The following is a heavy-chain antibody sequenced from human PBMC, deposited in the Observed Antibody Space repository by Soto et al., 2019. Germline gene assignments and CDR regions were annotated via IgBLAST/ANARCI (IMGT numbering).Heavy chain of an antibody. V-gene: IGHV3-66*04. CDR3: ARHVGSYWYFDL. D-gene: IGHD1-26*01. CDR1: GFTVTTSY. CDR2: TYTGGNT. Sequence: PGGALRLSCAASGFTVTTSYMGWVRQAPGKGLEGVSSTYTGGNTYYAEAVRGRFTISTDNFKDTLYLQTNSTRVDDSAMYYCARHVGSYWYFDLWGRGTLVTVSS. J-gene: IGHJ2*01.